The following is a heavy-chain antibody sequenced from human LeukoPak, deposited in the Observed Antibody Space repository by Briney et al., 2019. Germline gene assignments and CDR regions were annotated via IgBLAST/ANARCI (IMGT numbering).Heavy chain of an antibody. J-gene: IGHJ3*02. V-gene: IGHV3-53*01. D-gene: IGHD6-19*01. Sequence: GGSLRLSCAASGFTASSNYMSWVRQAPGKGLEWVSVIYSGGSTYYADSVKGRFTISRDNSKNTLYLQMNSLRAEDTAVYYCARGGVQQWLVSEDAFDIWGQGTMVTVSS. CDR2: IYSGGST. CDR3: ARGGVQQWLVSEDAFDI. CDR1: GFTASSNY.